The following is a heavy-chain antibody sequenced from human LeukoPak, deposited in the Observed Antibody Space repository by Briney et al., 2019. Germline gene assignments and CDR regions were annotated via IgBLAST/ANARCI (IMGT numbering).Heavy chain of an antibody. Sequence: SETLSLTCAVYGGSFSGYYWSWIRQPPGKGLEWIGETNHSGSTNYNPSLKSRVTISVDTSKNQFSLKLSSVTAADTAVYYCARYTVVTPGYYFDYWGQGTLVAVSS. J-gene: IGHJ4*02. CDR1: GGSFSGYY. D-gene: IGHD4-23*01. CDR3: ARYTVVTPGYYFDY. CDR2: TNHSGST. V-gene: IGHV4-34*01.